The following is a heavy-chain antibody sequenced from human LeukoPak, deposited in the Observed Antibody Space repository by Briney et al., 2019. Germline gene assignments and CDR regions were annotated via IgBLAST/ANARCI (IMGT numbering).Heavy chain of an antibody. CDR3: ARGQQQLVRGSWFDP. D-gene: IGHD6-13*01. CDR1: GFTVSSNY. V-gene: IGHV3-53*01. Sequence: GGSLRLSCAASGFTVSSNYMSWVRQAPGKGLEWVSVIYSGGSTYYADSVKGRFTISRDNSKNTLYLQMNSLRAEDTAVYYCARGQQQLVRGSWFDPWGQGTLVTVSS. CDR2: IYSGGST. J-gene: IGHJ5*02.